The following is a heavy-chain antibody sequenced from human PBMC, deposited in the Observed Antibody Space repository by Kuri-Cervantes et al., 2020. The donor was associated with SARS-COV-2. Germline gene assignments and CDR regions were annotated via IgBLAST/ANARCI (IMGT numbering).Heavy chain of an antibody. D-gene: IGHD5-18*01. Sequence: GGSLRLSCAASGFTFSSYWMHWVRQAPGKGPVWVSRINSDGSSASYADSVKGRFTISRDNAKNTLYLQMNSLRAEDTAVYYCAREGVDTAMGRNWFDPWGQGTLVTVSS. J-gene: IGHJ5*02. CDR3: AREGVDTAMGRNWFDP. CDR2: INSDGSSA. CDR1: GFTFSSYW. V-gene: IGHV3-74*01.